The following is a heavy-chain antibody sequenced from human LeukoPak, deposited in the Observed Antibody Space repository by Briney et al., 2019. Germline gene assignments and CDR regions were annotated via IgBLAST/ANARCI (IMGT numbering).Heavy chain of an antibody. CDR2: IYYSGST. V-gene: IGHV4-59*08. CDR3: ARHGPEVGDAFDI. Sequence: SETLSLTCTVSGGSISSYYWSWIRQPPGKGLEWIGNIYYSGSTNYNPSLKSRVTISVDTSKNQFSLKLSSVTAADTAVYYCARHGPEVGDAFDIWGQGTMVTVSS. J-gene: IGHJ3*02. CDR1: GGSISSYY. D-gene: IGHD3-16*01.